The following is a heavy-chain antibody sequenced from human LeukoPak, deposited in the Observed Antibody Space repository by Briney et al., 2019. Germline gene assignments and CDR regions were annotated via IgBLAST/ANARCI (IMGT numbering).Heavy chain of an antibody. J-gene: IGHJ4*02. D-gene: IGHD6-13*01. Sequence: SETLSLTCTVSGYSISSGYYWGWIRQPPGKGLEWIGSIYHSGSTNYNPSLKGRVTISVDTSKNQFSLKLSSVTAADTAVYYCARAAAAGTLDYWGQGTLVTVSS. CDR2: IYHSGST. CDR3: ARAAAAGTLDY. V-gene: IGHV4-38-2*02. CDR1: GYSISSGYY.